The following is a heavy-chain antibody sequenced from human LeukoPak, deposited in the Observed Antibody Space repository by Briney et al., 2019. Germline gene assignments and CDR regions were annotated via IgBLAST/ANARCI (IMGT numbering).Heavy chain of an antibody. J-gene: IGHJ4*02. D-gene: IGHD1-26*01. CDR2: INPNSGGT. V-gene: IGHV1-2*02. CDR3: ARAISGSYYDY. CDR1: GYIFTDYY. Sequence: ASVKVSCKASGYIFTDYYMHWVRQAPGQGLEWMGWINPNSGGTNYAQKFQGRVTMTRDTSISTAYMELSRLRSDDAAVYYCARAISGSYYDYWGQGTLVAVS.